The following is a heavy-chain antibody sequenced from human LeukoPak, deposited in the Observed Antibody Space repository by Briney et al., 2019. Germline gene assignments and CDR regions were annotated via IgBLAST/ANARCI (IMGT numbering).Heavy chain of an antibody. J-gene: IGHJ4*02. CDR1: GFTFSSYS. CDR2: ISSSSSTI. CDR3: ARSSRGDSINFDY. V-gene: IGHV3-48*01. Sequence: GGSLRLSCAASGFTFSSYSMNWVRQAPGKGLERVSYISSSSSTIYYADSVKGRFTISRDNAKNSLYLQMNSLRAEDTAVYYCARSSRGDSINFDYWGQGTLVTVSS. D-gene: IGHD2-21*01.